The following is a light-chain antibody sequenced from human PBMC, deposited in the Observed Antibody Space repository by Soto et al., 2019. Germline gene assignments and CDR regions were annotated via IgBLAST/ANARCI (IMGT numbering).Light chain of an antibody. CDR2: ATS. V-gene: IGKV1-27*01. CDR3: QKYNSAPLT. J-gene: IGKJ4*01. Sequence: DIQMTQSPPSLSASVGDRVTITCRASQDISNFLAWFQQKPGKVPKLLIYATSTLQSGVPSRFSGGGSGTDFTLTISSLQPEDVATYYCQKYNSAPLTFGGGTKVE. CDR1: QDISNF.